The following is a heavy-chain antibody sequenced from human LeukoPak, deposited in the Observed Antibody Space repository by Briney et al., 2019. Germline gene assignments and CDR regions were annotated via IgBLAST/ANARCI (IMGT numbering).Heavy chain of an antibody. CDR3: ARESGGGSGLRYYGMDV. D-gene: IGHD6-19*01. CDR2: INHSGST. Sequence: PSETLSLTCAVYGGSFSGYYWSWIRQPPGKGLEWIGEINHSGSTNYNPSLKSRVTISVDTSKNQFSLKLSSVTAADTAVYYCARESGGGSGLRYYGMDVWGQGTTVTVSS. V-gene: IGHV4-34*01. CDR1: GGSFSGYY. J-gene: IGHJ6*02.